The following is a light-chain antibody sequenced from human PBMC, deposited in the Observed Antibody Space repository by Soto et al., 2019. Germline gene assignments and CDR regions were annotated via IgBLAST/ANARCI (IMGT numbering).Light chain of an antibody. J-gene: IGLJ3*02. CDR1: SSDVGKYDY. CDR2: EVS. CDR3: SSYTSSSTWV. Sequence: QSALTQPPSASGSPGQSVTISCTGTSSDVGKYDYVSWFQHHPGKAPKLIIYEVSKRPSGVPDRLSGSKSGSTASLTISGLQAEDEADYYCSSYTSSSTWVFGGGTKLTVL. V-gene: IGLV2-8*01.